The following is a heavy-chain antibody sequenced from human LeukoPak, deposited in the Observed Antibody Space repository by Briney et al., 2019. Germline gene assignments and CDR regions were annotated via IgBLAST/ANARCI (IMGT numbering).Heavy chain of an antibody. D-gene: IGHD3-10*01. CDR1: GFTFFSYA. V-gene: IGHV3-30-3*01. Sequence: GGSLRLSCAASGFTFFSYAMHWVRQAPGRGLEWVASISHDGSNKYYADSVKGRFTISRDNSKNTLYLQMNSPRAEDTAVYYCAAVRGSDGAFDIWGQGTMVTVSS. CDR3: AAVRGSDGAFDI. J-gene: IGHJ3*02. CDR2: ISHDGSNK.